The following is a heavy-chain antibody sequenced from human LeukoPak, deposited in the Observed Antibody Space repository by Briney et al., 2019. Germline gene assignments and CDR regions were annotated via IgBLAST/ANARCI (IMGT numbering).Heavy chain of an antibody. V-gene: IGHV3-23*01. CDR3: AKDYGVVAAYDY. D-gene: IGHD2-15*01. J-gene: IGHJ4*02. Sequence: PGGSLRLSCAASGFIFSSHGMNWVRQAPGKGLEWVSGISPSGDITYYADSVKGRFTISRDNSKNTVYLQMDSLRFEDAAVYYCAKDYGVVAAYDYWGQGTLVTVSS. CDR2: ISPSGDIT. CDR1: GFIFSSHG.